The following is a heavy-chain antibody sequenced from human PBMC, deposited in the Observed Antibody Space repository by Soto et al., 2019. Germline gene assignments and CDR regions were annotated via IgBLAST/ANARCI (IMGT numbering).Heavy chain of an antibody. CDR1: GFTFSSYA. V-gene: IGHV3-23*01. Sequence: GGSLRLSCAASGFTFSSYAMSWVRQAPGKGLEWVSASSGSGGSTYYADSVKGRFTISRDNSKNTQYLQMNSLRAEDTAVYYCAKERRWNYYFDYWGQGTLVTVSS. CDR2: SSGSGGST. CDR3: AKERRWNYYFDY. D-gene: IGHD1-7*01. J-gene: IGHJ4*02.